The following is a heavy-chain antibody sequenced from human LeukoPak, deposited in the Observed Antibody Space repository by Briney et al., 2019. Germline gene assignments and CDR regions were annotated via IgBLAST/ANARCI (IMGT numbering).Heavy chain of an antibody. CDR1: GGTFSSYA. V-gene: IGHV1-2*02. CDR2: IKPKSGVT. J-gene: IGHJ6*03. CDR3: AREPITTVRGYYYYFMDV. D-gene: IGHD3-10*01. Sequence: GASVKVSCKASGGTFSSYAISWVRQAPGQGLEWMGWIKPKSGVTNYAQNFQGRITMTRDTSISTGYMELRRLRSDDTAVYYCAREPITTVRGYYYYFMDVWGKGTTVTISS.